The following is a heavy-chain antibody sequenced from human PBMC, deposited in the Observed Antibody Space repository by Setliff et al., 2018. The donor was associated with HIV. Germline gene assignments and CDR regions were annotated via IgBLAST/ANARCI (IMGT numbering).Heavy chain of an antibody. CDR3: ARGPVNWFYLDV. V-gene: IGHV4-39*01. Sequence: SETLSLTCTVSGGSIKNVNYYWGWVRLSPGKGLEWIGSIYYSGATYYNPSLKSRVIISVDTSKNLFSLNLSPVRASDTAVYYCARGPVNWFYLDVWGKGTTVTVSS. D-gene: IGHD3-10*01. CDR1: GGSIKNVNYY. CDR2: IYYSGAT. J-gene: IGHJ6*03.